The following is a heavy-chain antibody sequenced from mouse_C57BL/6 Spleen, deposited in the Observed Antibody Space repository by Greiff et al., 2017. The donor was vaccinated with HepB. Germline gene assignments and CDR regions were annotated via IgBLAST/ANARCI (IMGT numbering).Heavy chain of an antibody. J-gene: IGHJ3*01. V-gene: IGHV3-1*01. CDR1: GYSITSGYD. CDR3: ASGGYYGFAY. D-gene: IGHD2-3*01. Sequence: EVQLQQSGPGMVKPSQSLSLTCTVTGYSITSGYDWHWIRHFPGNKLEWMGYISYSGSTNYNPSLKSRISITHDTSKNHFFLKLNSVTTEDTATYYCASGGYYGFAYWGQGTLVTVSA. CDR2: ISYSGST.